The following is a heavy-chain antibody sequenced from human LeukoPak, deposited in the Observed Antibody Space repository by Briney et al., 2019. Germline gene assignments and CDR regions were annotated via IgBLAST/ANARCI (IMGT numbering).Heavy chain of an antibody. D-gene: IGHD2-2*03. J-gene: IGHJ2*01. CDR1: GFTFSSYG. Sequence: GGSLRLSCAASGFTFSSYGMHWVRQAPGKGLEWVAVISYDGSNKYYADSVKGRFTISRDNSKNTLYLQMNSLRAEDTAVYYCARVVGCGYCSSTRYFDLWGRGTLVTVSS. CDR2: ISYDGSNK. V-gene: IGHV3-30*19. CDR3: ARVVGCGYCSSTRYFDL.